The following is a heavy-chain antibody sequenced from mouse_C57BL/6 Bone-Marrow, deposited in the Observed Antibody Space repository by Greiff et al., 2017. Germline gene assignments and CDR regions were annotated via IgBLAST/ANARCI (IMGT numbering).Heavy chain of an antibody. CDR1: GYTFTSYW. D-gene: IGHD2-1*01. V-gene: IGHV1-55*01. CDR2: IYPGSGST. J-gene: IGHJ3*01. Sequence: QVQLKQPGAELVKPGASVKMSCKASGYTFTSYWITWVKQRPGQGLEWIGEIYPGSGSTNYNEKFKSKATLTVDTSSSTAYMQLSSLTSEDSAVYYCAGYYGNLAWFAYWGQGTRVTVSA. CDR3: AGYYGNLAWFAY.